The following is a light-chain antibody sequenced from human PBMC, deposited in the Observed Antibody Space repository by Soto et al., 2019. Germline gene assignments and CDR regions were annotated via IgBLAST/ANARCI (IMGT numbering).Light chain of an antibody. CDR2: DVS. CDR3: SSYTSSNTFV. Sequence: QSALTQPASVSGSPGQSITISCTGTSSDVGGYNYVSWYQQHSGKAPKLMIYDVSNRPSGVSNRFSGSKSGNTASLTISGLQAEDEADYYCSSYTSSNTFVFGGGTKLTVL. V-gene: IGLV2-14*01. J-gene: IGLJ2*01. CDR1: SSDVGGYNY.